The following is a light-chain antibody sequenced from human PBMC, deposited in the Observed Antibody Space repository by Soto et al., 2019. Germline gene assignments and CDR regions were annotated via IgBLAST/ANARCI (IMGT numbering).Light chain of an antibody. CDR2: AAS. J-gene: IGKJ1*01. CDR3: QHYNSYSEA. V-gene: IGKV1-5*01. CDR1: QSVSTL. Sequence: DVQITQSPSTLSASVGERVTITFLASQSVSTLLAWYQQKPGKAPNLLIYAASTLQSGVPSRFSGSGSGTDFTLTISSLQPDDFATYYCQHYNSYSEAFGQGTKVDIK.